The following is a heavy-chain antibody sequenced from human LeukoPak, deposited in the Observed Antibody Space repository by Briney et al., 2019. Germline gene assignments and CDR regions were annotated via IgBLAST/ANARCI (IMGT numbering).Heavy chain of an antibody. J-gene: IGHJ5*02. CDR3: ARHYGSAWFAH. Sequence: GASLQISCKTSGSLFTNYWLAWVRPMRGKGLEWVGIFNPRDSSTRYSPSFQGQVTFSADNSISTAYLQWSSLRASDTAIYYCARHYGSAWFAHWGQGTQVTVSS. D-gene: IGHD6-25*01. CDR2: FNPRDSST. V-gene: IGHV5-51*01. CDR1: GSLFTNYW.